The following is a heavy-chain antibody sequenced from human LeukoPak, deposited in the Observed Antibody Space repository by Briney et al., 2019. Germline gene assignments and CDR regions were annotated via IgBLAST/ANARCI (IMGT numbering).Heavy chain of an antibody. Sequence: GGSLRLSCAASGFTFDNSWMNWVRQAPGKGLEWVASINPDDSAKYYVDSVRGRFTISRVNAKNSLYLQMSSLRAEDTAVYYCARDRAYSSFDYWGQGTLVTVSS. J-gene: IGHJ4*02. V-gene: IGHV3-7*01. D-gene: IGHD5-18*01. CDR3: ARDRAYSSFDY. CDR2: INPDDSAK. CDR1: GFTFDNSW.